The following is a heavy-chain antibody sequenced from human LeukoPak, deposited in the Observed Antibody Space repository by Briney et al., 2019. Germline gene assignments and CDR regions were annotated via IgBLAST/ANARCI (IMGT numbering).Heavy chain of an antibody. CDR2: IYTTGKT. V-gene: IGHV4-4*07. CDR1: SGFINSWY. J-gene: IGHJ4*02. CDR3: ARHGYTASHYFLDY. Sequence: SETLSLTCIVSSGFINSWYWGWVRQPAGRGLEWVGRIYTTGKTDYNPALKSRLTLSVDTSKRRFSLNLRSVTAADTAIYFCARHGYTASHYFLDYWSQGTLVTVSS. D-gene: IGHD3-16*01.